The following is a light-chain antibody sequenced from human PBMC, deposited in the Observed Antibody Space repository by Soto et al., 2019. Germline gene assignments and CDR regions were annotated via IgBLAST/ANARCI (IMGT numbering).Light chain of an antibody. CDR2: GAS. CDR1: QSVSTSN. J-gene: IGKJ1*01. V-gene: IGKV3-20*01. Sequence: IVLTQSPGTLSSSPGERATLSCRASQSVSTSNLAWYQQRPGQAPRLLIYGASTRAAGIPDRFSGSGSETDFSLSIRRLEPEDFAVYYCQVYAGSHLWTFGQGTKVDIK. CDR3: QVYAGSHLWT.